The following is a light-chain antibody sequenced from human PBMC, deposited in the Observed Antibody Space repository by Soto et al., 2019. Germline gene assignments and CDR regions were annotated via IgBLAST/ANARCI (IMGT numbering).Light chain of an antibody. CDR2: EGT. CDR3: CSYAGSSSYVV. Sequence: QSMLTQPASVSGSPGQSITLSCTGTSSDVGSYNLVSWYQLHPGKAPKLMIYEGTKRPSGVSNRFSGSKSGSTASLTISGLQAEDEADYYCCSYAGSSSYVVFGGGTKLTVL. V-gene: IGLV2-23*01. CDR1: SSDVGSYNL. J-gene: IGLJ2*01.